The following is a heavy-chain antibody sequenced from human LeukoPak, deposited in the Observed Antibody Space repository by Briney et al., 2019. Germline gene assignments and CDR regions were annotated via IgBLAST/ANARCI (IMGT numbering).Heavy chain of an antibody. CDR2: IYHSGST. Sequence: SETLSLTCAVSGYSIISGYYWGWIRQPPGKGLEWIVSIYHSGSTYYNSSLTSRVTKSIDTSKNQFSLKLSSVTAADTVVDYCARTWDDWGQGTLVTVSS. D-gene: IGHD1-26*01. CDR1: GYSIISGYY. CDR3: ARTWDD. J-gene: IGHJ4*02. V-gene: IGHV4-38-2*01.